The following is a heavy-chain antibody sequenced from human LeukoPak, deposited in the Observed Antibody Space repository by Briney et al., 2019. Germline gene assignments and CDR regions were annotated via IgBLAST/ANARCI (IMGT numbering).Heavy chain of an antibody. CDR1: GGSISSGGYY. CDR3: ARGGTIVARRGGYYYYMDV. Sequence: PSQTLSLTCTVSGGSISSGGYYWSWIRQHPGKGLEWIGYIYYSGSTYYNPSLKSRVTISVDTSKNQFSLKLSSVTAADTAVYYCARGGTIVARRGGYYYYMDVWGKGTTVTVSS. V-gene: IGHV4-31*03. D-gene: IGHD6-6*01. J-gene: IGHJ6*03. CDR2: IYYSGST.